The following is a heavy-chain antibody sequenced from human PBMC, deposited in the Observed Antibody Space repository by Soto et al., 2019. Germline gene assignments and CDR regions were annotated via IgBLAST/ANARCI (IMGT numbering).Heavy chain of an antibody. Sequence: GQLVESGGGEVQPGRSLRLSCAASGFKFTDFALHWVRQAPGKGLEWVAIIAYDGSEKHYADSVKGRFAISRDNPKNTLYLEINSLRPEDTAVYFCARRAWHIYYSIDVWGQGTTVTVFS. D-gene: IGHD2-21*01. V-gene: IGHV3-30*09. CDR2: IAYDGSEK. J-gene: IGHJ6*02. CDR3: ARRAWHIYYSIDV. CDR1: GFKFTDFA.